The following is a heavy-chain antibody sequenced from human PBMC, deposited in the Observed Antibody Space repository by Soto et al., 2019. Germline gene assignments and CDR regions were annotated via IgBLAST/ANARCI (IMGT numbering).Heavy chain of an antibody. V-gene: IGHV4-31*03. CDR3: ARDRQRYGMDV. Sequence: SETLSLTCTVSGGSISSGGYYWSWIRQHPGKGLEWIGYIYYSGSTYYNPSLKSRFTITVDTSKNQFSLKLSSVTAADTAGYYCARDRQRYGMDVWGQGTPVTVSS. CDR1: GGSISSGGYY. CDR2: IYYSGST. J-gene: IGHJ6*02.